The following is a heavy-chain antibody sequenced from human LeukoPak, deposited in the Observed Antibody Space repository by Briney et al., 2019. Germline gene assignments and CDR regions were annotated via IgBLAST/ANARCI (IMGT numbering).Heavy chain of an antibody. CDR3: ARFMAATGSRGFFDY. D-gene: IGHD6-13*01. V-gene: IGHV4-4*07. Sequence: PSETLSLTCTVSGGSISSYYWSWIRQPAGKGLEWIGRIYTSGSTNYNPSLKSRVTMSVDTSKNQFSLKLSSVTAADTAVYYCARFMAATGSRGFFDYWGQGILVTVSS. CDR1: GGSISSYY. J-gene: IGHJ4*02. CDR2: IYTSGST.